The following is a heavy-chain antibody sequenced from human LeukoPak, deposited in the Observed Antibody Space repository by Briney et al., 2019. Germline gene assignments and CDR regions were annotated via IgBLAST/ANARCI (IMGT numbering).Heavy chain of an antibody. V-gene: IGHV3-74*01. J-gene: IGHJ4*02. Sequence: WVTLTCYCSGSRYSCCSFWRQWLRPAPGQGLVWVLRLNDAGVITDYAVLARGRFTMSRDNARNTMYLQMNSLSADDTAVYYCTRDIGGRSAYWGQGALVTVSS. CDR1: RYSCCSFW. CDR2: LNDAGVIT. D-gene: IGHD3-16*01. CDR3: TRDIGGRSAY.